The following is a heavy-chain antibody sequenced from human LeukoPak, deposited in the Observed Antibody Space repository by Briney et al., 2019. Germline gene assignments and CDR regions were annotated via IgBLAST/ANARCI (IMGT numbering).Heavy chain of an antibody. D-gene: IGHD1-7*01. V-gene: IGHV3-43D*03. CDR3: AKDNSWSYRMGASWYMDV. J-gene: IGHJ6*03. CDR1: GFPFDVYA. Sequence: GGSLRLSCAASGFPFDVYAMHWVREAPGKGLECVSLICWDGGSTYYADSVKGRFTISKDNNKISLYLQMNSLRADDTALSYCAKDNSWSYRMGASWYMDVWGKGTTVTVFS. CDR2: ICWDGGST.